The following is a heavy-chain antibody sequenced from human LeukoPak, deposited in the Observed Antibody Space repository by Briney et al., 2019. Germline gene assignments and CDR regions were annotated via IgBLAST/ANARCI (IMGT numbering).Heavy chain of an antibody. Sequence: SETLSLTCALYGGSFRGYYWSWLRQPPRKGLEWIGEINHSGSTNYNPSLKSRVTISVDTSKNQFSLKLSSVTAADTAVYYCASTVTFPDYYYYYMDVWGKGTTVTVSS. CDR3: ASTVTFPDYYYYYMDV. CDR1: GGSFRGYY. J-gene: IGHJ6*03. D-gene: IGHD4-17*01. V-gene: IGHV4-34*01. CDR2: INHSGST.